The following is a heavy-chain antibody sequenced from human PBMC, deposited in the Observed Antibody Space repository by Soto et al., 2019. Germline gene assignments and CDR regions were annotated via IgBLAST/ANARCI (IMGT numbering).Heavy chain of an antibody. J-gene: IGHJ4*02. CDR2: IWHDGSNI. CDR3: AKAPDYVWGSYRPILGFDF. D-gene: IGHD3-16*02. Sequence: GGSLRLSCAASGFTFSTYGMHWVRQAPGKGLEWVAVIWHDGSNIHYADSVKGRFTISRDNSENTLYLQMNSLRADDTAVYYCAKAPDYVWGSYRPILGFDFWGQGTLVTVSS. CDR1: GFTFSTYG. V-gene: IGHV3-30*02.